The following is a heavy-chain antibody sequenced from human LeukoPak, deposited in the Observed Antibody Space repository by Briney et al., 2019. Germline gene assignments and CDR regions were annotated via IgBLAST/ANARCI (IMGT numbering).Heavy chain of an antibody. D-gene: IGHD6-6*01. CDR3: AKDHGDSSSSPYDY. CDR1: GFTFSSYA. Sequence: GGSLRLSCAASGFTFSSYAMHWVRQAPGKGLEWVAVISYDGSNKYYADSVKGRFTISRDNSKNTLYLQMNSLRAGDTAVYYCAKDHGDSSSSPYDYWGQGTLVTVSS. CDR2: ISYDGSNK. J-gene: IGHJ4*02. V-gene: IGHV3-30-3*01.